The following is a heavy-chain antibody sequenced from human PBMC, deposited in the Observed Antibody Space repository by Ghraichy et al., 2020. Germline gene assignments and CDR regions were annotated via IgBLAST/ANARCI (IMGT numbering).Heavy chain of an antibody. CDR3: AKVEAYSSSWYHPHHYYYYYGMDV. J-gene: IGHJ6*02. CDR2: IRYDGSNK. CDR1: GFTFSSYG. D-gene: IGHD6-13*01. V-gene: IGHV3-30*02. Sequence: GGSLRLSCAASGFTFSSYGMHWVRQAPGKGLEWVAFIRYDGSNKYYADSVKGRFTISRDNSKNTLYLQMNSLRAEDTAVYYCAKVEAYSSSWYHPHHYYYYYGMDVWGQGTTVTVSS.